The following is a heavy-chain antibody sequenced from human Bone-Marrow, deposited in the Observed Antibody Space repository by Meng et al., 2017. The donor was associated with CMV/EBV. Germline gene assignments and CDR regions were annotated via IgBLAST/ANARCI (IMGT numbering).Heavy chain of an antibody. CDR3: ARLTILKDDWFDP. D-gene: IGHD3-3*01. CDR2: ISSSSSYI. Sequence: GESLKISCAASGFTFSSYSMNWVRQAPGKGLEWVSSISSSSSYIYYADSVKGRFTISRDNAKNSLYLQMNSLRAEDTAVYYCARLTILKDDWFDPWGQGTLVTFSS. V-gene: IGHV3-21*04. J-gene: IGHJ5*02. CDR1: GFTFSSYS.